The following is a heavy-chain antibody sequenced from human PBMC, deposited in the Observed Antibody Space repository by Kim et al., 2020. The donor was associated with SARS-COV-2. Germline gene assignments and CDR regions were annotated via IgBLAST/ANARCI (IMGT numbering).Heavy chain of an antibody. D-gene: IGHD2-21*02. J-gene: IGHJ6*02. CDR1: GGSISSYY. CDR2: IYYSGST. Sequence: SETLSLTCTVSGGSISSYYWSWIRQPPGKGLEWIGYIYYSGSTNYNPSLKSRVTISVDTSKNQFSLKLSSVTAADTAVYYCARGGAVVTANYYGMDVWGQGTTVTVSS. V-gene: IGHV4-59*01. CDR3: ARGGAVVTANYYGMDV.